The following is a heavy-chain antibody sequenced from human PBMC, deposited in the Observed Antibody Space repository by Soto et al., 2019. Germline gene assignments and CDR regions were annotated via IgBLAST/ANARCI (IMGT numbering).Heavy chain of an antibody. J-gene: IGHJ3*02. D-gene: IGHD4-17*01. CDR2: ISYDGSNK. Sequence: VGSLRLSCAASGFTFSTYAMHWVRQAPGKGLEWVAIISYDGSNKYYTDSVKGRFTISRDNSKNTLYLQMNSLRAEDTAVYYCARDNGDYDAFDIWGQGTMVTVSS. V-gene: IGHV3-30-3*01. CDR3: ARDNGDYDAFDI. CDR1: GFTFSTYA.